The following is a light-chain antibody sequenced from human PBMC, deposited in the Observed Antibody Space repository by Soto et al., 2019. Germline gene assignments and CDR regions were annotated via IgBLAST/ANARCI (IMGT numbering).Light chain of an antibody. CDR1: QSISTY. V-gene: IGKV1-39*01. CDR3: QQTYRAPPWT. J-gene: IGKJ1*01. CDR2: SAS. Sequence: DIQMTQSPSSLSASVGDRVTISCRASQSISTYLNRYQQKPGKATKLLIYSASGVQSGVPPRLTGSGSGTDFILTIISLRPHDIAPYYCQQTYRAPPWTFGQGTKVEI.